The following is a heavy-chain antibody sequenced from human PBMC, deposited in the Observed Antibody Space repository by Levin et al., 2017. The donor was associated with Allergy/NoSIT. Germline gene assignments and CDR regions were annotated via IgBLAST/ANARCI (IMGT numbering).Heavy chain of an antibody. Sequence: PGGSLRLSCAASGFTVSSNYMSWVRQAPGKGLEWVSVIHSGGSTYYADSVKGRFTISRDNSKNTLWLQMNSLRAEDTGVYYCARDLVGGYYYYGMDVWGHGTTVTVSS. CDR2: IHSGGST. V-gene: IGHV3-53*01. CDR3: ARDLVGGYYYYGMDV. D-gene: IGHD3-10*01. CDR1: GFTVSSNY. J-gene: IGHJ6*02.